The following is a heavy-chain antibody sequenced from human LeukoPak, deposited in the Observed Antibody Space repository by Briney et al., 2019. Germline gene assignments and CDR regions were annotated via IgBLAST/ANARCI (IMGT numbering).Heavy chain of an antibody. CDR2: ISYDGSNK. D-gene: IGHD1-26*01. CDR1: GFTFSSYG. CDR3: ARESGGDLGEAFDI. Sequence: GRSLRLSCAASGFTFSSYGMHWVRQAPGKGLEWVAVISYDGSNKYYADSVKGRFTISRDNSKNTLYLQVNSLRAEDTAVYYCARESGGDLGEAFDIWGQGTMVTVSS. J-gene: IGHJ3*02. V-gene: IGHV3-30*03.